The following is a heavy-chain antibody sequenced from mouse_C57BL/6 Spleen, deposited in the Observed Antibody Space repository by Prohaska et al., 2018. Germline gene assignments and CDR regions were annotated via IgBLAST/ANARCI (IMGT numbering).Heavy chain of an antibody. D-gene: IGHD1-1*01. J-gene: IGHJ4*01. V-gene: IGHV10-3*01. Sequence: EVQLVESGVVLVQPKVSLNLSFAASGFTFNTYSMHWVRQAPGKGLEWVARIRSKSSNYATYYADSVTDRFTISRDDSQSMRYLQMNNLKTEDTAMYYCVRATVGYAMYYWGQGTSVTVAS. CDR2: IRSKSSNYAT. CDR3: VRATVGYAMYY. CDR1: GFTFNTYS.